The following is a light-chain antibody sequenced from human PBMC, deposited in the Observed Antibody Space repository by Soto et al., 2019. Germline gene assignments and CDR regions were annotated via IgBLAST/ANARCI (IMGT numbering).Light chain of an antibody. CDR3: QQYGRSPFT. CDR1: XXVSSNN. J-gene: IGKJ3*01. Sequence: SPGTLSLSPXXXXXLSXXXXXXVSSNNLAWYQQRPGQAPRVVIYGASTRATGIPERFSGSGSGTDFTLTISRLEPEDFAVYYCQQYGRSPFTFGPGTKVDIK. CDR2: GAS. V-gene: IGKV3-20*01.